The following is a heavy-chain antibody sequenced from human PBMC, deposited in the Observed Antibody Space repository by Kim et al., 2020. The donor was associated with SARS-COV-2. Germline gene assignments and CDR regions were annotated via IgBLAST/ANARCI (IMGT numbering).Heavy chain of an antibody. J-gene: IGHJ4*01. CDR1: GGSLSGYT. V-gene: IGHV4-34*01. D-gene: IGHD3-16*01. CDR3: AVANIGADSINDF. CDR2: VNHSGIT. Sequence: GGSLSGYTWTSIRQSPGKGLEWIGEVNHSGITKYNPSLKSRVTMSVDTSKNQFSLKLNSVTAADTAVYYCAVANIGADSINDFWGQGTLAT.